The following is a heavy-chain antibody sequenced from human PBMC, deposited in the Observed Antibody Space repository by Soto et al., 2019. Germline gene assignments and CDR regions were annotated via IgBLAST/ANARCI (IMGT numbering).Heavy chain of an antibody. CDR2: INPSGGST. CDR1: GYTFTSYY. D-gene: IGHD5-18*01. Sequence: QVQLVQSGAEVKKPGASVKVSCKASGYTFTSYYMHWVRQAPGQGLEWMGIINPSGGSTSYSQKFQGRVTMTRDTSTSTFYMELSSLRSEDTAVYYCAREQSKIHLWLKESYGMDVWGQGTTVTVSS. CDR3: AREQSKIHLWLKESYGMDV. J-gene: IGHJ6*02. V-gene: IGHV1-46*01.